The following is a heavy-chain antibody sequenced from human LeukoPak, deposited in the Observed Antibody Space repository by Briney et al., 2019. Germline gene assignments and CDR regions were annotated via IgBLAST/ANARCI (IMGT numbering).Heavy chain of an antibody. CDR3: ARDMDFYMDV. Sequence: SETLSLTCTVSGGSISSSSYYWGWIRQPPGKGLEWIGSIYYSGSTYYNPSLKSRVTISVDTSKNQFSLKLSSVTAADTAVYYCARDMDFYMDVWGKGSTVTVSS. CDR2: IYYSGST. CDR1: GGSISSSSYY. J-gene: IGHJ6*03. V-gene: IGHV4-39*07. D-gene: IGHD3/OR15-3a*01.